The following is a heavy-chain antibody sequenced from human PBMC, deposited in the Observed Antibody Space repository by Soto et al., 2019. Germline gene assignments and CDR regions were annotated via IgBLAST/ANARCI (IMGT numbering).Heavy chain of an antibody. CDR2: INAGNGNT. CDR3: ARGLNVYYFDF. Sequence: ASVKVSCKASGYAFASYSMHWVRQAPGQRLEWMGWINAGNGNTKYSQKFQGRVTITRDTSASTAYMELSSLRSEDTAVYYCARGLNVYYFDFWGQGTLVTVSS. V-gene: IGHV1-3*01. CDR1: GYAFASYS. D-gene: IGHD3-16*01. J-gene: IGHJ4*02.